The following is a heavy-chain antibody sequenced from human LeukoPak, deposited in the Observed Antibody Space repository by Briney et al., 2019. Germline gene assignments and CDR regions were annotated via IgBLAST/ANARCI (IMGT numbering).Heavy chain of an antibody. CDR1: FGSINSYY. D-gene: IGHD2/OR15-2a*01. CDR2: IYYSGST. J-gene: IGHJ4*02. V-gene: IGHV4-59*08. Sequence: SETLSLTCTVSFGSINSYYWSWIRQPPGKGLEWIGYIYYSGSTNYNPSLKSRVTILVDTSKNQFSLKLSSVTAADTAMYYCARGTRINYFDYWGQGTLVTVSS. CDR3: ARGTRINYFDY.